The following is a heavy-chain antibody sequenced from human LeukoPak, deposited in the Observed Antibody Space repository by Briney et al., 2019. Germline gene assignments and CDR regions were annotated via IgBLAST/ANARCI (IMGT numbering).Heavy chain of an antibody. V-gene: IGHV3-23*01. Sequence: PGGSLRLYCAASGFTFSSYAMSWVRPAPGKGLEWVSAISGSGGSTYYADSVKGRFTISRDNSKNTLYLQMNSLRAEDTAVYYCAKQEKYCSSTSCYNYYYYGMDVWGQGTTVTVSS. CDR2: ISGSGGST. CDR1: GFTFSSYA. D-gene: IGHD2-2*02. CDR3: AKQEKYCSSTSCYNYYYYGMDV. J-gene: IGHJ6*02.